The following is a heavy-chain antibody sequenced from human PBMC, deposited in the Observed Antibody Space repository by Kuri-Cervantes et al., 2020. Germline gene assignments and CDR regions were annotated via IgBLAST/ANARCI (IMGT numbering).Heavy chain of an antibody. CDR1: GFTFSDYY. CDR2: ISSSGSTI. J-gene: IGHJ4*02. D-gene: IGHD6-13*01. V-gene: IGHV3-11*04. Sequence: GESLKISCAASGFTFSDYYMGWIRQAPGKGLEWVSYISSSGSTIYYADSVKGRFTISRDNAKNSLYLQMNSLRAEDTAVYYCATQRYSSSQYYFDNWGQGSLVTVSS. CDR3: ATQRYSSSQYYFDN.